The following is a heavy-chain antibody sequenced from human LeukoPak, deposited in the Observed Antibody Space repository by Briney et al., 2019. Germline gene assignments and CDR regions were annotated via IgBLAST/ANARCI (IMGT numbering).Heavy chain of an antibody. CDR3: ARASPDDYGDYESY. Sequence: ASQTLSLTCTVSGGSISSGGYYWSWIRQHPGKGLEWIGYIYHSGSTHYNPSLKSRLTISVDTSKNQFSLKLTSVTAADTAVYYCARASPDDYGDYESYWGQGTLVTVSS. J-gene: IGHJ4*02. CDR1: GGSISSGGYY. V-gene: IGHV4-31*03. CDR2: IYHSGST. D-gene: IGHD4-17*01.